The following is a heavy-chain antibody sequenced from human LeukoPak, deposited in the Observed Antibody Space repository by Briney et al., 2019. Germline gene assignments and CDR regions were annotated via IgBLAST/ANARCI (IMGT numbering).Heavy chain of an antibody. V-gene: IGHV4-39*07. CDR1: GGSISSSSYY. D-gene: IGHD5-12*01. Sequence: SETLSLTCTVSGGSISSSSYYWGWIRQPPGKGLEWIGSIYYGGSTYYNPSLKSRVTISVDTSMNQFSLKLSSVTAADTAVYYCARDPDIDAFDIWGQGTMVTVSS. CDR2: IYYGGST. CDR3: ARDPDIDAFDI. J-gene: IGHJ3*02.